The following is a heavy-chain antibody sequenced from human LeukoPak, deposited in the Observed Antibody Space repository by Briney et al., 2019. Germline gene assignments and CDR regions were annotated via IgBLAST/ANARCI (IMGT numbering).Heavy chain of an antibody. CDR2: IYYSGST. V-gene: IGHV4-39*01. CDR3: TRTRDNWFDP. Sequence: SETLSLTCTVSGGSISSSTYFWVWIRQPPGKGLEWIGSIYYSGSTYYNPSLKSRVTISVDTSKNQFSLKLSSVTAADTAVHYCTRTRDNWFDPWGPGTLVTVSS. J-gene: IGHJ5*02. CDR1: GGSISSSTYF.